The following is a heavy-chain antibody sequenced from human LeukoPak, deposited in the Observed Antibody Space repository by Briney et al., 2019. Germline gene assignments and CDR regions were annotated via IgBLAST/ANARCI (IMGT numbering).Heavy chain of an antibody. CDR2: IKQDGSEK. CDR3: ARGSFCSSTSCLGLYAFDI. D-gene: IGHD2-2*01. V-gene: IGHV3-7*03. J-gene: IGHJ3*02. CDR1: GFTFSSYW. Sequence: PGRSLRLSCAASGFTFSSYWMSWVRQAPGKGLEWVANIKQDGSEKYYVDSVKGRFTISRDNAKNSLYLQMNSLRAEDTAVYYCARGSFCSSTSCLGLYAFDIWGQGTMVTVSS.